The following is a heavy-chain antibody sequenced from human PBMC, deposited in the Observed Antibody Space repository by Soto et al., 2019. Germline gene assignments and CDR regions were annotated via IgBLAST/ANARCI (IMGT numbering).Heavy chain of an antibody. J-gene: IGHJ4*02. CDR1: GGSISSSSYY. CDR2: IYYSGST. CDR3: ARPAPRAVAVYYFDY. Sequence: PSETLSLTCTVSGGSISSSSYYWGWIRQPPGKGLEWIGSIYYSGSTYYNPSLKSRVTISVDTSKNQFSLKLSSVTAADTAVYYCARPAPRAVAVYYFDYWGQGTLVTVYS. D-gene: IGHD6-19*01. V-gene: IGHV4-39*01.